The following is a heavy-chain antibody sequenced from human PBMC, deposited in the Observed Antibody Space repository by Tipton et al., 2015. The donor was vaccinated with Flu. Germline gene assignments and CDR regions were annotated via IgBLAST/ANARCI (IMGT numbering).Heavy chain of an antibody. CDR1: GGSISSYY. CDR2: IYYSGST. V-gene: IGHV4-59*01. J-gene: IGHJ4*02. Sequence: TLSLTCTVSGGSISSYYWSWIRQPPGKGLEWIGYIYYSGSTNYNPSLKSRVTISVDTSKNQFSLKLSSVTAADTAVYYCARDRSYSGYDYGGQGTLVTVSS. CDR3: ARDRSYSGYDY. D-gene: IGHD5-12*01.